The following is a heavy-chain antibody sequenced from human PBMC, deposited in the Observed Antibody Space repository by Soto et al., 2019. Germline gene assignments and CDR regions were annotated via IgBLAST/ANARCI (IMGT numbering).Heavy chain of an antibody. J-gene: IGHJ6*03. D-gene: IGHD2-2*01. CDR3: AVGYCSSTSCHRYYYYMDV. V-gene: IGHV1-3*01. Sequence: SVKLSCKASGYRFTSXARRSVHQAPGQRLEWMGWINAGNGNTKYSQKFQGRVTITRDTSASTAYMELSSLRSEDTAVYYCAVGYCSSTSCHRYYYYMDVWGKGTTLTVSS. CDR1: GYRFTSXA. CDR2: INAGNGNT.